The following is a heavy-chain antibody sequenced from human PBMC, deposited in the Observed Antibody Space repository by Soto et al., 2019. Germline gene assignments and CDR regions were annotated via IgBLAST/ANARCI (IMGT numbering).Heavy chain of an antibody. D-gene: IGHD4-17*01. CDR3: ARGDATKIVVTTYSALDV. J-gene: IGHJ6*02. V-gene: IGHV1-69*12. Sequence: QVQLVQSGAEVKKPGSSVKVSCKASGGSLSNYGISWVRQAPGQGLEWMGGIIPVFGTANYAQKFQGRVTITADESTNIVYMDVTSLRSEYTAVYYCARGDATKIVVTTYSALDVWGQGTTVTVSS. CDR1: GGSLSNYG. CDR2: IIPVFGTA.